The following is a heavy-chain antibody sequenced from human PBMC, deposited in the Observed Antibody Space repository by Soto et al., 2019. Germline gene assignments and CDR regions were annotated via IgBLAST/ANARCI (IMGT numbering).Heavy chain of an antibody. CDR3: ARSLTIFGVVARFDK. J-gene: IGHJ4*02. CDR1: GFTFSDYA. V-gene: IGHV3-30*04. CDR2: ISYDGRNK. Sequence: QVQLVESGGGVVQPGTSLRLSCAGSGFTFSDYAIQWVRQAPGKGLEWVAGISYDGRNKYYADSVKGRFTNSRDNSENTVYLQMDSVGGEDTAMYYCARSLTIFGVVARFDKWGQGTPVTVSS. D-gene: IGHD3-3*01.